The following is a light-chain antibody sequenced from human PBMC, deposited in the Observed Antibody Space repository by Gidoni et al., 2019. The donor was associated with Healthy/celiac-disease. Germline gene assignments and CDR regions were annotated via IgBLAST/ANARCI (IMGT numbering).Light chain of an antibody. Sequence: DHQMTPSPSSLSASVGDRVTITCRASQSISSYLNWYQQKPGKAPKLLIYAASSLQSGVPSRFSGSGSGTDFTLIINSLQPEDFATYYCQQSYSTPPTFGQGTKLEIK. J-gene: IGKJ2*01. CDR1: QSISSY. CDR3: QQSYSTPPT. CDR2: AAS. V-gene: IGKV1-39*01.